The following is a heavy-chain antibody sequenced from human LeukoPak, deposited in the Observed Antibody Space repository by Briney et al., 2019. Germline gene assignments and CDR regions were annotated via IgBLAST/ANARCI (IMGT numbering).Heavy chain of an antibody. J-gene: IGHJ6*04. CDR3: ARAPARSYHYYHYGMDV. CDR1: GGSFSGYH. Sequence: SETLSLTYAVYGGSFSGYHWSWIRQPPGKGLEWIGESNHSGSTNYNPSLKSRVTISVDTSKNQFSLKLSSVTAADTAVYYCARAPARSYHYYHYGMDVWGKGTTVTVSS. CDR2: SNHSGST. V-gene: IGHV4-34*01.